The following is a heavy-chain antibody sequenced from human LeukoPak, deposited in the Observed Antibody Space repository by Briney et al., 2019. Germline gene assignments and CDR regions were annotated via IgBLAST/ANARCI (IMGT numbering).Heavy chain of an antibody. J-gene: IGHJ3*02. CDR3: ARDIKGGGAFDI. V-gene: IGHV4-4*07. CDR1: GGSISNYY. Sequence: SETLSLTCTVSGGSISNYYWSWIRQPAGKGLEWFGRIYITGSTNYNPSLKSRVTMSVDTSKNQFTLKLSSVTAADTAMYYCARDIKGGGAFDIWGQGTMVTVSS. CDR2: IYITGST. D-gene: IGHD1-14*01.